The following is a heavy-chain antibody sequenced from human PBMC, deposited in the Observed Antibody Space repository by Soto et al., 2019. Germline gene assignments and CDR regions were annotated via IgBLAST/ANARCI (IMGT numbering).Heavy chain of an antibody. CDR3: ARDGEMAKITPDY. CDR2: IIPILGIA. D-gene: IGHD5-12*01. Sequence: QVQLVQSGAEVKKPGSSVKVSCKASGGTFSSYTISWVRQAPGQGLEWMGRIIPILGIANYAPKFQGRVTITADKSTRTAYMELSSLRSEDTAVYYCARDGEMAKITPDYWGQGSLVTVSS. CDR1: GGTFSSYT. V-gene: IGHV1-69*08. J-gene: IGHJ4*02.